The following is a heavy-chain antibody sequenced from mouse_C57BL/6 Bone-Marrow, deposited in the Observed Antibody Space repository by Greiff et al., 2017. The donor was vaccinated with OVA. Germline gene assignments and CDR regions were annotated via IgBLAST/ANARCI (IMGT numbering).Heavy chain of an antibody. V-gene: IGHV1-82*01. Sequence: QVQLQESGPELVKPGASVKISCKASGYAFSSSWMNWVKQRPGKGLEWIGRIYPGDGDTNYNGKFKGKATLTADKSSSTAYMQLSSLTSEDSAAYFCARGGYGNYVDYWGQGTTLTVSS. CDR1: GYAFSSSW. J-gene: IGHJ2*01. D-gene: IGHD2-1*01. CDR3: ARGGYGNYVDY. CDR2: IYPGDGDT.